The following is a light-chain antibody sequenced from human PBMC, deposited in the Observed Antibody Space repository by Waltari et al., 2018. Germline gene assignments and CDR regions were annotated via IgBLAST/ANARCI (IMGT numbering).Light chain of an antibody. V-gene: IGKV4-1*01. CDR1: PSVLYSSNNKNY. J-gene: IGKJ1*01. CDR2: WAS. CDR3: QQYYSTPWT. Sequence: DIVMTQSPASLAVSPGGRDTIICKYSPSVLYSSNNKNYLAWYQQKPGQPPKLLIYWASTRESGVPDRFSGSGSGTDFTLTISSLQAEDVAVYYCQQYYSTPWTFGQGTKVEIK.